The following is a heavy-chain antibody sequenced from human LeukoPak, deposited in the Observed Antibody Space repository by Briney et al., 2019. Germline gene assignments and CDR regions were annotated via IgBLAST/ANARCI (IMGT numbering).Heavy chain of an antibody. Sequence: GGSLRLSCAASGFTFDDYAMHWVRQAPGKGLELVSGISWNSGSIGYADSVKVRFTISRDNAKNSLYLHMNSLRAEDTAVYYCARDYGGSSPFDYWGQGTLVTVSS. CDR2: ISWNSGSI. CDR1: GFTFDDYA. D-gene: IGHD4-23*01. V-gene: IGHV3-9*01. J-gene: IGHJ4*02. CDR3: ARDYGGSSPFDY.